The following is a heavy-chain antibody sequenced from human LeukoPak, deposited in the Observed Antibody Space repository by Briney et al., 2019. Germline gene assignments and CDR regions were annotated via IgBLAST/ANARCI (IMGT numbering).Heavy chain of an antibody. J-gene: IGHJ3*02. Sequence: GGSLRLSCAASGFTFSSYGMHWVRQAPGKGLEWVAFISHDGTNKYYADSVKGRFTISRDNAKNSLYLQMNSLRAEDTAVYYCARAYRDAFDIWGQGTMVTVSS. CDR1: GFTFSSYG. V-gene: IGHV3-30*03. CDR3: ARAYRDAFDI. D-gene: IGHD3-16*02. CDR2: ISHDGTNK.